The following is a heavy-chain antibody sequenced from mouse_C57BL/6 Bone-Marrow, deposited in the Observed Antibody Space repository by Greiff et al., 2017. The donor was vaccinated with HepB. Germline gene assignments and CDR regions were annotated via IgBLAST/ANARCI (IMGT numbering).Heavy chain of an antibody. CDR1: GYSFTGYY. CDR2: INPSTGGT. V-gene: IGHV1-42*01. Sequence: EVQLVESGPELVKPGASVKISCKASGYSFTGYYMNWVKQSPEKSLEWIGEINPSTGGTTYNQKFKAKATLTVDKSSSTAYMQLKSLTSEDSAVYYCARRGGDFDYWGQGTTLTVSS. CDR3: ARRGGDFDY. J-gene: IGHJ2*01.